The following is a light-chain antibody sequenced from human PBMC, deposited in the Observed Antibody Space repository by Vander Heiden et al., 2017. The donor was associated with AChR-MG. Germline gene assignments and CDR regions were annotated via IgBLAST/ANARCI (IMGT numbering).Light chain of an antibody. J-gene: IGKJ1*01. V-gene: IGKV1-27*01. CDR3: QRYNSAPQM. Sequence: IQMTQSPSSLSASVGDRVTITCRSSQGIGNYLAWYQQKPGKVPQLLIYGASTLESGVPSRFSGSGSGTDFTLTISSLQPEDVATYYCQRYNSAPQMFGQGTKVEIK. CDR2: GAS. CDR1: QGIGNY.